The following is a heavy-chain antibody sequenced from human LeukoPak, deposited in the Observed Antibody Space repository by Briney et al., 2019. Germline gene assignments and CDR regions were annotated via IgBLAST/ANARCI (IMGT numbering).Heavy chain of an antibody. D-gene: IGHD1-26*01. J-gene: IGHJ5*02. CDR1: GASVSSANY. V-gene: IGHV4-61*01. CDR3: ARSRAFNSGAFDP. CDR2: IYNGVNT. Sequence: SETLSLTCTVSGASVSSANYWTWIRQPPGKGVEWIAHIYNGVNTNYNPSLKSRVTISVDTSKNQFSLRLNSVTAADTAVYYCARSRAFNSGAFDPWGQGSLVTVSS.